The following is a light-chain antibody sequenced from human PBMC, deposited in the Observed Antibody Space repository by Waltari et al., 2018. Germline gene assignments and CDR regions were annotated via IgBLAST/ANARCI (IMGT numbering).Light chain of an antibody. CDR1: QSVNNY. V-gene: IGKV3-11*01. CDR2: NAY. Sequence: EIVLTQSPATLSLSPGERATLSCRASQSVNNYLVWYQPKPGQAPRLLIYNAYYRATGVPARFSGSGSGTDFTLTISSLAPEDFAVYYCQQRSNWTPYTFGQGTKLQIK. J-gene: IGKJ2*01. CDR3: QQRSNWTPYT.